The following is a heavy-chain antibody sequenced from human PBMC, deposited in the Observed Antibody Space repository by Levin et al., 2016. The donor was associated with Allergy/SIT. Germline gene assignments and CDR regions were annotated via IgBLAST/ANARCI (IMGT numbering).Heavy chain of an antibody. D-gene: IGHD1-26*01. V-gene: IGHV4-59*01. CDR2: IYHNGRT. Sequence: SQTLSLTCAVSGGSINAYYWSWIRQPPGKGLEWIGDIYHNGRTNYNPSLRNRVTISVDTSKKYFSLKLNSVTAADTAVYYCARDREVLDVWGQGTTVTVSS. J-gene: IGHJ6*02. CDR3: ARDREVLDV. CDR1: GGSINAYY.